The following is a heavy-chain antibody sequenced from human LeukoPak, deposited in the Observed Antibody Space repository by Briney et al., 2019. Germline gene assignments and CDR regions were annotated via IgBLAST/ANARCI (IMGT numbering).Heavy chain of an antibody. CDR1: GYSISSGYY. Sequence: SETLSLTCAVSGYSISSGYYWGWIRHPPGKGLEWIGSIYHSGSPYYTPPLKRRVTISVDTSKNQFSLKLSSVTAADTAVYYCARQEGSGSYYGINDAFDIWGQGTMVTVSS. CDR3: ARQEGSGSYYGINDAFDI. D-gene: IGHD1-26*01. J-gene: IGHJ3*02. V-gene: IGHV4-38-2*01. CDR2: IYHSGSP.